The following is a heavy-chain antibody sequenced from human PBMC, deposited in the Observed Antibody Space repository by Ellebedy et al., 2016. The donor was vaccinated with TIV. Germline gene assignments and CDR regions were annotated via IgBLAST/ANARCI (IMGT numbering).Heavy chain of an antibody. CDR2: INQDGSDQ. CDR1: GFTFNSYW. V-gene: IGHV3-7*01. D-gene: IGHD4-17*01. J-gene: IGHJ3*02. CDR3: ATDGSYGDYRSPTHAFVM. Sequence: GGSLRLSCAASGFTFNSYWMTWVRQAPGKGLEWVANINQDGSDQYYVDSLRGRFTISRDNAKNSLYLLMNSLRGEDTAVYYCATDGSYGDYRSPTHAFVMWGQGTLVTVSS.